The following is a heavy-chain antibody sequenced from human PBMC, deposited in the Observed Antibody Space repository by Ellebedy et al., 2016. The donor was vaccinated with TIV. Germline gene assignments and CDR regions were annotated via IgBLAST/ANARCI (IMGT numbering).Heavy chain of an antibody. CDR3: VQAGGFLSGWYNY. Sequence: GGSLRLXXAASGFLFSNYAMAWVRQAPGTGLTWISSISASGGETHYAEPVRGRFTISRDNAKNSLYLQMNSLRAEDTAFYYCVQAGGFLSGWYNYWGQGALVAVSS. J-gene: IGHJ4*02. V-gene: IGHV3-23*01. CDR1: GFLFSNYA. CDR2: ISASGGET. D-gene: IGHD6-19*01.